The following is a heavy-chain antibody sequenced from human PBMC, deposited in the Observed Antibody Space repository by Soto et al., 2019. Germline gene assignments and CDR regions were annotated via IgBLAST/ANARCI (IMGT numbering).Heavy chain of an antibody. CDR3: ARQAEDDYVWGSYRYEHYYYYGMDV. CDR2: IYYRGST. Sequence: SETLSLTCTVSGGPISSSSYYWGWIRQPPGKGLEWIGSIYYRGSTYYNPSLKSRVTISVDTSKNQFSLKLSSLTAADTAVYYCARQAEDDYVWGSYRYEHYYYYGMDVWGQGTTVTVSS. CDR1: GGPISSSSYY. D-gene: IGHD3-16*02. J-gene: IGHJ6*02. V-gene: IGHV4-39*01.